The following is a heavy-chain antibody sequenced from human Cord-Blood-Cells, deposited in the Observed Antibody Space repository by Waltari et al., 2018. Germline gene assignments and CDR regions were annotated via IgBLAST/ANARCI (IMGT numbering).Heavy chain of an antibody. J-gene: IGHJ4*02. CDR1: GYTFTTYG. CDR2: ISAYKGNT. CDR3: ARESIAARPCSLGY. Sequence: QVQLVQSGAEVKKPGASVKVSCQASGYTFTTYGISRVRQAPGQGLEGMGWISAYKGNTNYAQKLQGRVTMTTDTSTSTAYMELRSLRSDDTAVYYCARESIAARPCSLGYWGQGTLVTVSS. V-gene: IGHV1-18*04. D-gene: IGHD6-6*01.